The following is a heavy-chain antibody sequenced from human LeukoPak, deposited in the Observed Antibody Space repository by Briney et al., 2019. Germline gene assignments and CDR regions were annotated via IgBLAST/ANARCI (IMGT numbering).Heavy chain of an antibody. J-gene: IGHJ5*02. CDR2: TQYRSKWNS. CDR1: GDSVSSNSVS. D-gene: IGHD6-13*01. CDR3: ARDGSWRLDL. Sequence: SQTLSLTCAISGDSVSSNSVSWNWVRQSPSRGLEWLGRTQYRSKWNSDYAVSVKGRITINADTSKNQFSLQLDSVTPEDTAVYYCARDGSWRLDLWGQGTLVTVSS. V-gene: IGHV6-1*01.